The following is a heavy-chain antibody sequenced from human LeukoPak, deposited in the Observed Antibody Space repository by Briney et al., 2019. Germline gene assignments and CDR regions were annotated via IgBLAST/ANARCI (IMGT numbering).Heavy chain of an antibody. J-gene: IGHJ6*03. Sequence: ASVKVSCKASGYTFTSYGISWVRQAPGQGLEWMGWISAYNGNTNYAQKLQGRVTMTTDTSTSTAYMELRSLRSDDTAVYYCARVPTYYYGSGSYGDYYYYMDVWGKGTTVTISS. CDR1: GYTFTSYG. D-gene: IGHD3-10*01. V-gene: IGHV1-18*01. CDR3: ARVPTYYYGSGSYGDYYYYMDV. CDR2: ISAYNGNT.